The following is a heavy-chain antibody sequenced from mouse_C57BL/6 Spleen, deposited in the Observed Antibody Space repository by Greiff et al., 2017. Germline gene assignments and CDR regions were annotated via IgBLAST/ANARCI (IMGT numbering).Heavy chain of an antibody. J-gene: IGHJ2*01. CDR1: GYTFTSYW. V-gene: IGHV1-50*01. CDR3: ARYCGSSENYFDY. CDR2: IDPSDSYT. Sequence: QVQLQQPGAELVKPGASVKLSCKASGYTFTSYWMQWVKQRPGQGLEWIGEIDPSDSYTNYNQKFKGKATLTVDTSASTAYMQLSSLTSEDSAVYYGARYCGSSENYFDYWGQGTTLTVSS. D-gene: IGHD1-1*01.